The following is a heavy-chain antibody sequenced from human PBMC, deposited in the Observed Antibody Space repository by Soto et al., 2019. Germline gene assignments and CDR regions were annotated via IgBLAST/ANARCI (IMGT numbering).Heavy chain of an antibody. CDR2: ISGNSGGST. Sequence: EVQLLESGGTLVQPGGSLRLSCAASGFTFSTYAMNWVRQAPGKGLEWVSYISGNSGGSTYYADSVKGRFTISRDNSKNTLFLQMNSLRVEDTAVYYCAKVSRFPGGLRSLFWGQGSLVTVSS. D-gene: IGHD3-10*01. J-gene: IGHJ4*02. CDR3: AKVSRFPGGLRSLF. CDR1: GFTFSTYA. V-gene: IGHV3-23*01.